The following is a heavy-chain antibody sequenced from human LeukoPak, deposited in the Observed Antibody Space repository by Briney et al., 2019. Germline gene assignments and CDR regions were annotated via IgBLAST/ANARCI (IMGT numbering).Heavy chain of an antibody. D-gene: IGHD2-15*01. CDR1: GGSFSGYY. V-gene: IGHV4-34*01. CDR2: INHSGST. J-gene: IGHJ6*02. CDR3: AREEYCSGGSCYRQDPYYYYYGMDV. Sequence: SETLSLTCAGYGGSFSGYYWSWIRQPPGKGLEWIGEINHSGSTNYNPSLKSRVTISVDTSKNQFSLKLSSVTAADTAVYYCAREEYCSGGSCYRQDPYYYYYGMDVWGQGTTVTVSS.